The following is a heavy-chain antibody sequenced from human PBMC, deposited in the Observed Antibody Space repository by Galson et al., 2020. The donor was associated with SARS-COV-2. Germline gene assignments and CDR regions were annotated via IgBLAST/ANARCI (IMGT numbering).Heavy chain of an antibody. CDR1: GGSISSHY. Sequence: SETLSLTCTVSGGSISSHYWSWTRQLPGKGLEWIGYIYYSGSTNYNPSLKTRVTIPVDTSKNQFSLKLSSVTAADAAVYYCAGSQGTLDLYGMDVWGQGTTVAVFS. CDR2: IYYSGST. V-gene: IGHV4-59*11. CDR3: AGSQGTLDLYGMDV. D-gene: IGHD3-3*01. J-gene: IGHJ6*02.